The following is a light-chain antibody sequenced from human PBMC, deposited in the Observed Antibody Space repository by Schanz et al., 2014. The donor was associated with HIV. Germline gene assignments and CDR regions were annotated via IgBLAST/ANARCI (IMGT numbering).Light chain of an antibody. J-gene: IGKJ4*01. V-gene: IGKV3-20*01. CDR2: DAY. CDR1: HSVSSN. CDR3: QQYANSVT. Sequence: EIVLTQSPGTLSLSPGERATLSCRASHSVSSNLAWYQQKPGQPPRLLFFDAYARATGVPPRFSASGSGTDFTLTISRLDPEDFAVYYCQQYANSVTFGGGATVEIK.